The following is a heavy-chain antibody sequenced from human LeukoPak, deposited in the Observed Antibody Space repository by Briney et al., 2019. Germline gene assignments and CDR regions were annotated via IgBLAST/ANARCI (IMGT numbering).Heavy chain of an antibody. CDR2: INTDGSTT. CDR1: GFTFSSYW. J-gene: IGHJ4*02. D-gene: IGHD3-10*01. CDR3: TRGGVDY. Sequence: QSGGSLRLSCAASGFTFSSYWMHWVRQAPGKGLVWVSRINTDGSTTSYADSVKGRFTISRDNAKNTLYLHMDSLRAEDTAVYFCTRGGVDYWGQGTLVTVSS. V-gene: IGHV3-74*01.